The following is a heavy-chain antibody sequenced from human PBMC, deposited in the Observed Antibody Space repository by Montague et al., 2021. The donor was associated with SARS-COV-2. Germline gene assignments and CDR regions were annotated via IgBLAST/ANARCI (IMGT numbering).Heavy chain of an antibody. J-gene: IGHJ4*02. CDR1: GGSISSYY. D-gene: IGHD2-15*01. CDR2: ISYSGST. V-gene: IGHV4-59*12. CDR3: ARRASYGGGGAFDF. Sequence: SETLSLTCSVSGGSISSYYWSWIRQPPGKGLEWIGYISYSGSTTYNPSLKNRVTISVDTSKNQFSLKLSSVTAADTAVYYCARRASYGGGGAFDFWGQGTTVTVSS.